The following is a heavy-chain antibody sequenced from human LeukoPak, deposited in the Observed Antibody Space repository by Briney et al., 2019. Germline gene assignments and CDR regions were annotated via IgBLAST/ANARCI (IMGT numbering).Heavy chain of an antibody. CDR3: ARDGVAAEFDY. D-gene: IGHD3-3*01. J-gene: IGHJ4*02. Sequence: GGSLRLSCAASGFTVSSNYISWVRQAPGKGLEWVSILYSGGGTDYADSVRGRFTISRDNSKNTLFLQMNSLRAEDTAVYYCARDGVAAEFDYWGQGTLVTVSS. CDR1: GFTVSSNY. V-gene: IGHV3-66*01. CDR2: LYSGGGT.